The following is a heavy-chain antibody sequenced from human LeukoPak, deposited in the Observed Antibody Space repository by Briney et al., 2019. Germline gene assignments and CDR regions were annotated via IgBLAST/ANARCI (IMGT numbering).Heavy chain of an antibody. V-gene: IGHV4-4*07. CDR1: GGSISSYY. D-gene: IGHD2-2*01. CDR3: AREGSPFVVVPAAMFSYYYYGMDV. CDR2: IYTSGST. J-gene: IGHJ6*02. Sequence: SETLSLTCTVSGGSISSYYWSWIRQPAGKGLEWIGRIYTSGSTNYNPSLKSQVPMSVDTSKNQFSLKLISVTAADTALYYCAREGSPFVVVPAAMFSYYYYGMDVWGQGTTVTISS.